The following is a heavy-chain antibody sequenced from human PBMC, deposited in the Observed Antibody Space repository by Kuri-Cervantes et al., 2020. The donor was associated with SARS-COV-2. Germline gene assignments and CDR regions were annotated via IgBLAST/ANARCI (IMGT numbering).Heavy chain of an antibody. CDR1: AFTFSSYA. J-gene: IGHJ4*02. D-gene: IGHD2-21*01. V-gene: IGHV3-30-3*01. CDR2: ISYDGSNK. CDR3: AKDRVGVQDF. Sequence: GESLKISCAASAFTFSSYAMHWVRQAPGKGLEWVAIISYDGSNKYYADSVKGRFTISRDNSKNTLYLQMNSLRAEDTAVYYCAKDRVGVQDFWGQGTLVTVSS.